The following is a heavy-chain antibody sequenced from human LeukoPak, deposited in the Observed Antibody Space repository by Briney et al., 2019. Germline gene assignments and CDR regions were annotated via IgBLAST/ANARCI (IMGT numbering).Heavy chain of an antibody. CDR3: AKGSSSGTVDY. J-gene: IGHJ4*02. CDR1: GFTFSNYD. V-gene: IGHV3-30*18. D-gene: IGHD3-22*01. Sequence: GGSLRLSCAASGFTFSNYDMHWVRQAPGKGLEWVAFISYDGTNKYYADSVEGRFTFSRDNSKYTLYLQMNSLRAEDTAVYYCAKGSSSGTVDYWGQGTLVTVSS. CDR2: ISYDGTNK.